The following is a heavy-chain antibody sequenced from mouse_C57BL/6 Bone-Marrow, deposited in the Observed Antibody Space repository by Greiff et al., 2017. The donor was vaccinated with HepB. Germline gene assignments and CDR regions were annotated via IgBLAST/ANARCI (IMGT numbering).Heavy chain of an antibody. CDR1: GYTFTSYW. CDR3: AILGSSYRWYFDV. D-gene: IGHD1-1*01. Sequence: QVQLQQPGAELVMPGASVKLSCKASGYTFTSYWMHWVKQRPGQGLEWIGEIDPSDSYTNYNQKFKGKSTLTVDKSSSTAYMQLSSLTSEDSAVYYCAILGSSYRWYFDVWGTGTTVTVSS. CDR2: IDPSDSYT. J-gene: IGHJ1*03. V-gene: IGHV1-69*01.